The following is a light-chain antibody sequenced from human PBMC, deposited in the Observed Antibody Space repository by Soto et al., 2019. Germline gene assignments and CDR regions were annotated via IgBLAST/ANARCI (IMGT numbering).Light chain of an antibody. V-gene: IGKV3-11*01. CDR1: QSFTTY. CDR3: QQRVNRVT. Sequence: EIVLTQSPATLSLSPGERASLSCRASQSFTTYLAWYQQKPGQAPRLLIYDSSNRATGIPARFSGSGSGTDFTLTISSLESEDFAVYFCQQRVNRVTFGGGTKVDIX. CDR2: DSS. J-gene: IGKJ4*01.